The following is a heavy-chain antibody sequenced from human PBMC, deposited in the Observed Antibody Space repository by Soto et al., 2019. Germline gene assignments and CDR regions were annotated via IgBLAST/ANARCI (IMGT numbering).Heavy chain of an antibody. CDR3: GRSLRYFDWLLKD. V-gene: IGHV3-30-3*01. J-gene: IGHJ4*02. D-gene: IGHD3-9*01. CDR1: GFTFSSYA. CDR2: ISYDGSNK. Sequence: GGSLRLSCAASGFTFSSYAMHWVRQAPGKGLEWVAVISYDGSNKYYADSVKGRFTISRDNSKNTLYLQMNSLRAEDTAVYYCGRSLRYFDWLLKDWGQGTLVTVSS.